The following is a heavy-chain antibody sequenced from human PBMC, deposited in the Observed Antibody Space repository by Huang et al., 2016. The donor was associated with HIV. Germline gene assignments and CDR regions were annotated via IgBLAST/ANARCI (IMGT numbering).Heavy chain of an antibody. J-gene: IGHJ6*03. CDR3: ARGQGGYYYYYMDV. Sequence: QVQLQQWGAGLLRPSETLSLTCAVYGGSFSGYYGTWIRQPQGKGLEWMVEINHSESTNYNPSLKSRVTISVDTSRNQFSLTLTSVTAADTAVYYCARGQGGYYYYYMDVWGKGTTVTVSS. CDR2: INHSEST. CDR1: GGSFSGYY. V-gene: IGHV4-34*01.